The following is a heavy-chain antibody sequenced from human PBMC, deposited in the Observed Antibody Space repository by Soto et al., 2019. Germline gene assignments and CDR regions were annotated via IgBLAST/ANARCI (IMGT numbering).Heavy chain of an antibody. V-gene: IGHV4-34*01. CDR3: TRIGGRYSYAHFDY. D-gene: IGHD5-18*01. J-gene: IGHJ4*02. CDR2: INHSGST. CDR1: GGSFSGYY. Sequence: PSETLSLTCAVYGGSFSGYYWSWIRQPPGKGLEWIGEINHSGSTNYNPSLKSRVTISVDTSKNQSSLKLSSVTAADTAVYYCTRIGGRYSYAHFDYWGQGTLVTVSS.